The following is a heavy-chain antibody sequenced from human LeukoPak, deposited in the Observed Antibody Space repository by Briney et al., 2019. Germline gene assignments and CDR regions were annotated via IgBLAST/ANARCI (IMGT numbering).Heavy chain of an antibody. J-gene: IGHJ4*02. V-gene: IGHV3-15*01. CDR1: GFTFSNAW. D-gene: IGHD6-19*01. CDR2: IKSKTDGGTT. Sequence: PGGSLRLSYAASGFTFSNAWMSWVRQAPGKGLEWVGRIKSKTDGGTTDYAAPVKGRFTISRDDSKNTLYLQMNSLKTEDTAVYYCTTGWSSGWTGGFDYWGQGTLVTVSS. CDR3: TTGWSSGWTGGFDY.